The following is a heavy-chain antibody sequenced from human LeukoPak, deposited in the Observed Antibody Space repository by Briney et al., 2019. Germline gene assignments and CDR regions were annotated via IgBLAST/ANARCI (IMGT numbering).Heavy chain of an antibody. V-gene: IGHV4-4*07. J-gene: IGHJ1*01. D-gene: IGHD1-26*01. CDR3: ASSGSYYAEYFQH. CDR1: GSSISSYY. Sequence: PSETLSLTCTVSGSSISSYYWSWIRQPAGKGLEWIGRIYTSGSTNYNPSLKSRVTMSVDTSKNQFSLKLSSVTAADTAVYYCASSGSYYAEYFQHWGQGTLVTVSS. CDR2: IYTSGST.